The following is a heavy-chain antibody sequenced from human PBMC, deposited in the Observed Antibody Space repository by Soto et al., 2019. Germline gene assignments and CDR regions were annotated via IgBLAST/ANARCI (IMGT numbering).Heavy chain of an antibody. CDR1: GYTFTGYD. J-gene: IGHJ4*02. CDR3: ARPPLIAARSLYYFDY. Sequence: ASVKVSCKASGYTFTGYDMHWVRQAPGQGLEWMGWINPNSGGTNYAQKFQGRVTMTRDTSISTAYMELSRLRSDDTAVYYCARPPLIAARSLYYFDYWGQGTLVTVSS. V-gene: IGHV1-2*02. D-gene: IGHD6-6*01. CDR2: INPNSGGT.